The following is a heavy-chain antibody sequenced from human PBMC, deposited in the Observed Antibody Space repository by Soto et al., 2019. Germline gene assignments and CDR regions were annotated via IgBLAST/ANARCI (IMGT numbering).Heavy chain of an antibody. D-gene: IGHD3-3*01. CDR1: GGSISSGGYY. J-gene: IGHJ6*03. Sequence: PSETLSLTCTVSGGSISSGGYYWSWIRQHPGKGLEWIGYIYYSGSTNYNPSLKSRVTISVDTSKNQFSLKLSSVTAADTAVYYCARTIFGNMDVWGKGTTVTVSS. V-gene: IGHV4-61*08. CDR3: ARTIFGNMDV. CDR2: IYYSGST.